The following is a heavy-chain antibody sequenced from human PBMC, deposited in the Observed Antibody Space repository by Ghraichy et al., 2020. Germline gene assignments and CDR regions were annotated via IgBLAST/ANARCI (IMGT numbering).Heavy chain of an antibody. Sequence: ASVKVSCKASGYTFTSQGVSWVRQAPGQGLEWMGWISTYNGNTNYAQNLQGRVTMTTDTSTSTAYMELRNLRSDDTAVYYCARDHGMDVWGQGTTVTVSS. CDR3: ARDHGMDV. J-gene: IGHJ6*02. CDR1: GYTFTSQG. CDR2: ISTYNGNT. D-gene: IGHD5-24*01. V-gene: IGHV1-18*01.